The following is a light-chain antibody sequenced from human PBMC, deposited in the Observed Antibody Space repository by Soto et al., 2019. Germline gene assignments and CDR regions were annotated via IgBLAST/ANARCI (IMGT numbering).Light chain of an antibody. Sequence: LTQPRSASGSPGQSVTISCTGTSNDVGGYNYVSWYQQHPGKAPKLMIYEVNKRPSGVPDRFSGSKSGNTASLTVSGLQPEDEADYYCSSFAVSNSFVFGTGTKVTVL. CDR1: SNDVGGYNY. CDR2: EVN. J-gene: IGLJ1*01. V-gene: IGLV2-8*01. CDR3: SSFAVSNSFV.